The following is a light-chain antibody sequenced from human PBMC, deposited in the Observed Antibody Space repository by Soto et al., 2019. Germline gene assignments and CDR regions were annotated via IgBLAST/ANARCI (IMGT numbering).Light chain of an antibody. CDR2: EVS. J-gene: IGLJ1*01. CDR3: SSYTTSSTRV. CDR1: SSDVGAYDY. Sequence: SVLTQPASVSGSPGQSITISCTGTSSDVGAYDYVSWYQQHPDKAPKLMIYEVSYRPSGVSNRFSGSKSVNTATLTISGLQAEDEADYYCSSYTTSSTRVFGTGTKVTVL. V-gene: IGLV2-14*03.